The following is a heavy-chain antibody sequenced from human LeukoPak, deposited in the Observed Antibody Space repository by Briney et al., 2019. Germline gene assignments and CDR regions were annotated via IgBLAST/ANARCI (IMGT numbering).Heavy chain of an antibody. CDR1: GYTFTSYD. CDR3: ARGYYDLLTGHVVTYYFDY. V-gene: IGHV1-3*01. D-gene: IGHD3-9*01. Sequence: ASVKVSCKASGYTFTSYDTNWMRQATGQGLEWMGWINAGNGKTNYSQKFQVRVTLTRDTSASTVYMELSSLRSEDTAVYYCARGYYDLLTGHVVTYYFDYWGQGTLVTVSS. CDR2: INAGNGKT. J-gene: IGHJ4*02.